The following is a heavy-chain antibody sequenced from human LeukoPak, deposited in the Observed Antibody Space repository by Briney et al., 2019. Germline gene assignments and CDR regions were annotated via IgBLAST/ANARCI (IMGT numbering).Heavy chain of an antibody. V-gene: IGHV3-23*01. CDR2: ISGSGGST. CDR3: AKDRGQIYDYVWGSYRDSLYYYGMDV. D-gene: IGHD3-16*02. J-gene: IGHJ6*02. CDR1: GFTFSSYA. Sequence: PGGSLRLSCAASGFTFSSYAMSWVRQAPGKGLEWVSAISGSGGSTYYADSVKGRFTISRDNSKNTLYLQMNSLRAEDTAVYYCAKDRGQIYDYVWGSYRDSLYYYGMDVWGRGTTVTVSS.